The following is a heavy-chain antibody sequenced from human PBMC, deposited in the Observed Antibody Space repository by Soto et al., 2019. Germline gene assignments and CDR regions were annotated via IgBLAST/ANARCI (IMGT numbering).Heavy chain of an antibody. V-gene: IGHV1-46*01. Sequence: GASVKVSCKASGYTFTRYYMHWVRQAPGQGLEWRGISNPSGGSTSYAQKFQGRVTMPRATSTSTVYMELSSLRSEDTAVYYCARVLPAPYYYDRSGYPVFDPWGQGTLVTVSS. J-gene: IGHJ5*02. CDR3: ARVLPAPYYYDRSGYPVFDP. CDR1: GYTFTRYY. CDR2: SNPSGGST. D-gene: IGHD3-22*01.